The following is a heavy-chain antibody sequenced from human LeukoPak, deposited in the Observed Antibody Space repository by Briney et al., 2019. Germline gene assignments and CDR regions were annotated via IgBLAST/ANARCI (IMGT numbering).Heavy chain of an antibody. D-gene: IGHD1-26*01. CDR3: ARYSGGYLDY. V-gene: IGHV3-48*01. Sequence: GGSLRLSCAASGFTFSSYSMNWVRQAPGKGLEWVSYITSGSSTIYYADSVKGRFTISRDNAKNSLYLQMKSLRAEDTAVYYCARYSGGYLDYWSQGTLVTASS. CDR2: ITSGSSTI. J-gene: IGHJ4*02. CDR1: GFTFSSYS.